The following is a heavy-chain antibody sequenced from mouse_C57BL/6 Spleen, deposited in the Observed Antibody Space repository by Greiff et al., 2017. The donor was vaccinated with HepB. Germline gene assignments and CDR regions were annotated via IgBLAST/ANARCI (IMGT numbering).Heavy chain of an antibody. V-gene: IGHV5-12*01. CDR3: ARQNPSYAMDY. Sequence: EVKVVESGGGLVQPGGSLKLSCAASGFTFSDYYMYWVRQTPEKRLEWVAYISNGGGSTYYPDTVKGRFTISRDNAKNTLYLQMSRLKSEDTAMYYCARQNPSYAMDYWGQGTSVTVSS. J-gene: IGHJ4*01. CDR1: GFTFSDYY. CDR2: ISNGGGST.